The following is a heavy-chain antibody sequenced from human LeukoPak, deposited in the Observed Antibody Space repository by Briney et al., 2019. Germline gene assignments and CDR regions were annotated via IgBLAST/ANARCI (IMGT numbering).Heavy chain of an antibody. CDR2: FDPEDGET. D-gene: IGHD1-26*01. V-gene: IGHV1-24*01. CDR3: ATPKREWELRPFDY. CDR1: GYTLTELS. Sequence: ASVKVSCKVSGYTLTELSMHWVRQAPGKGLEWVGGFDPEDGETIYAQKFQGRVTMTEDTSTDTAYMELSSLRSEDTAVYYCATPKREWELRPFDYWGQGTLVTVSS. J-gene: IGHJ4*02.